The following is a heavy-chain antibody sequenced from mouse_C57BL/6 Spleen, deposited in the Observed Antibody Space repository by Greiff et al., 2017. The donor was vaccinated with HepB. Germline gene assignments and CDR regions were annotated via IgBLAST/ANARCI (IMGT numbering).Heavy chain of an antibody. D-gene: IGHD1-1*01. J-gene: IGHJ1*03. Sequence: EVQLQQSGAELVKPGASVKLSCTASGFNIRDYYMHWVKQRTEQGLEWIGRIDPEDGETKYAPKLQGKANITADTPSNTAYLQLSSLTSEDTAVYYCALTTVHWYFDVWGTGTTVTVSS. CDR2: IDPEDGET. CDR1: GFNIRDYY. CDR3: ALTTVHWYFDV. V-gene: IGHV14-2*01.